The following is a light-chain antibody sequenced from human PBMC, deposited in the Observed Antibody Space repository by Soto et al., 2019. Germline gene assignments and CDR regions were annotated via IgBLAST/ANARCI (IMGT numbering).Light chain of an antibody. V-gene: IGKV3-20*01. CDR2: GTS. CDR1: QSVSSRY. J-gene: IGKJ1*01. Sequence: EIVLTQSPGTLSLSPGERATLSCRASQSVSSRYLAWYQQKPGQAPRLLIYGTSSRATGIPDRFSGSGSGTDFTLTINRLEPEDFAVYYCQQYNNWPTFGQGTKVDIK. CDR3: QQYNNWPT.